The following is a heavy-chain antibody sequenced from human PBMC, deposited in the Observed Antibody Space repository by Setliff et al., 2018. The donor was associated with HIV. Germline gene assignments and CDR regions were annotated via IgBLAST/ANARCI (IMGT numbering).Heavy chain of an antibody. CDR3: ARTVPHSAAQDAFDI. V-gene: IGHV4-59*08. Sequence: PSETLSLTCTVSGASISSYYWSWIRQPPGKGLEWIGYIYYSGSTNYNPSLKSRVTISVDMSNNQLSLKLTSVTAEDTGVYYCARTVPHSAAQDAFDIWGQGTVVTVSS. CDR1: GASISSYY. J-gene: IGHJ3*02. CDR2: IYYSGST. D-gene: IGHD4-4*01.